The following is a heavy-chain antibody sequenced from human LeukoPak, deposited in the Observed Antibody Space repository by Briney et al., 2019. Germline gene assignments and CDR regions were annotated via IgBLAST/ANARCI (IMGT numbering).Heavy chain of an antibody. J-gene: IGHJ3*01. CDR3: ARQPGGTAAFDL. D-gene: IGHD1-14*01. Sequence: SETLSLTCSVSGGSINAYYWSWIPQPPGKGLEWTAYIYSSGSTNYNPSLKSRVTISVDTSKNQFSLTLSSVTAADTAVYYCARQPGGTAAFDLWGQGTMVTVSS. CDR1: GGSINAYY. CDR2: IYSSGST. V-gene: IGHV4-59*08.